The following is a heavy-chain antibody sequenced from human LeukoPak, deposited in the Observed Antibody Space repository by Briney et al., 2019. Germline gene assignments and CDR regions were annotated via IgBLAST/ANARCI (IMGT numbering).Heavy chain of an antibody. CDR1: GGSISDYY. J-gene: IGHJ6*02. Sequence: SETLSLTCTVSGGSISDYYWSWIRQPAGKGLGGIGRFYTSGSTNYNPSLKSRVTMSVDTSKNQFSLRLSSVTAADTAVYYCARERDYSNAYVMDVWGQGTTVTVSS. CDR2: FYTSGST. V-gene: IGHV4-4*07. D-gene: IGHD4-11*01. CDR3: ARERDYSNAYVMDV.